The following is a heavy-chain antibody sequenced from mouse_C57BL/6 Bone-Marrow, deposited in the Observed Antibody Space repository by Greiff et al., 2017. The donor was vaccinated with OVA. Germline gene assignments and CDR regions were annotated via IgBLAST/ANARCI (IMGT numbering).Heavy chain of an antibody. CDR2: ISNLAYSI. CDR3: ARQGSSGYDYAMDY. V-gene: IGHV5-15*01. Sequence: EVQLVESGGGLVQPGGSLKLSCAASGFTFSDYGMAWVRQAPRKGPEWVAFISNLAYSIYYADTVTGRFTISRENAKNTLYLEMSSLRSEDTAMYYCARQGSSGYDYAMDYWGQGTSVTVSS. D-gene: IGHD3-2*02. CDR1: GFTFSDYG. J-gene: IGHJ4*01.